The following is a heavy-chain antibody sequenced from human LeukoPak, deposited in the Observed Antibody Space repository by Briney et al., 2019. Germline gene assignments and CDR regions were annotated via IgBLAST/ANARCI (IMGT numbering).Heavy chain of an antibody. D-gene: IGHD2-15*01. CDR1: GHSSNTFG. CDR3: ANVAKGRYFFYYMDV. J-gene: IGHJ6*03. V-gene: IGHV1-18*01. CDR2: ISPYNSHR. Sequence: ASVTVSFTASGHSSNTFGITWVRQAPGQGLEWIGWISPYNSHRKYADKFQGRVTMTTDTSTTTSYMELRSLRSDDTAVYFCANVAKGRYFFYYMDVGGKGTTVTVS.